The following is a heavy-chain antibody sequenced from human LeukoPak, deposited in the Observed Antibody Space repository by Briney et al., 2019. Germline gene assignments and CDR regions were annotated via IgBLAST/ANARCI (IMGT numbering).Heavy chain of an antibody. V-gene: IGHV3-23*01. D-gene: IGHD1-26*01. CDR2: ISGSGGST. CDR3: ASYPWELLLNDAFDI. Sequence: GGSLRLSCAASGFTFSSYAMSWVRQAPGKGLEWVSAISGSGGSTYYADSVKGRFTISRDNSKNTLYLQMNSLRAEDTAVYYCASYPWELLLNDAFDIWGQGTMVTVSS. J-gene: IGHJ3*02. CDR1: GFTFSSYA.